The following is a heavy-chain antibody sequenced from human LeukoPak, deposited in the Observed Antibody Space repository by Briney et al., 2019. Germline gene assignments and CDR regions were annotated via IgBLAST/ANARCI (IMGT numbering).Heavy chain of an antibody. D-gene: IGHD3-9*01. V-gene: IGHV3-48*01. CDR2: ISSSSSTI. CDR1: GFTFSSYS. J-gene: IGHJ4*02. Sequence: PGGSLRLSCAASGFTFSSYSMNWVRQAPGEGLEWVSYISSSSSTIYYADSVKGRFTISRDNAKNSLYLQMNSLRAEDTAVYYCARDLDYDILTGFGEKNFDYWGQGTLVTVSS. CDR3: ARDLDYDILTGFGEKNFDY.